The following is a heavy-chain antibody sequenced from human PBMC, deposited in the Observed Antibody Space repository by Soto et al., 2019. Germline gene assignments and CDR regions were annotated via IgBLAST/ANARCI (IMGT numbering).Heavy chain of an antibody. CDR1: GGSISGGEFF. V-gene: IGHV4-31*03. CDR2: ISKNGGT. Sequence: PSETLSLTCSVSGGSISGGEFFWAWIRQQPGKGLEWIGYISKNGGTYDSPSLKSRVSLSVDTSKNHFSLRLTSVTAADTAVYYCARASRVTTSGTTAYYFDYWGRGTLVTVSS. D-gene: IGHD4-17*01. CDR3: ARASRVTTSGTTAYYFDY. J-gene: IGHJ4*01.